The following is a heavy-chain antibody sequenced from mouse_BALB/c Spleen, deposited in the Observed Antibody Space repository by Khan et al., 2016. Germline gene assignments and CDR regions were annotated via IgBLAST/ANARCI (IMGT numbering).Heavy chain of an antibody. CDR2: ILPGTGST. CDR1: GYTFSRYW. V-gene: IGHV1-9*01. Sequence: QVQLQQSGAELMKPGASVKISCKATGYTFSRYWIEWVKERPGHGLAWIGEILPGTGSTNYNEKLKGKATFTAETSSNTAYIQLSSLTSEDSAGDYCASGAYRGRGTLVTVSA. CDR3: ASGAY. J-gene: IGHJ3*01.